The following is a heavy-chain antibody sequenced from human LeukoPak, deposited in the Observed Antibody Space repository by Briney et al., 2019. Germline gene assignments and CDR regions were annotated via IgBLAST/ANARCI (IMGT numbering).Heavy chain of an antibody. Sequence: SETLSLTCTVSGVSISSSNSYWGWIRQPPGKILEWIGSIYYTGNTYYNASLKSRVTISIDTSKNQISLRLTSVTATDTAMYYCARGFRNSFSDFWGQGTLVTVSS. CDR3: ARGFRNSFSDF. V-gene: IGHV4-39*01. CDR2: IYYTGNT. D-gene: IGHD1-7*01. J-gene: IGHJ4*02. CDR1: GVSISSSNSY.